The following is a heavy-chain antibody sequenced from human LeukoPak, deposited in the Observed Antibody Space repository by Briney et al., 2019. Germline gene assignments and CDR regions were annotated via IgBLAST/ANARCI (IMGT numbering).Heavy chain of an antibody. J-gene: IGHJ4*02. D-gene: IGHD5-24*01. CDR2: IYYSGST. CDR1: GGSISSYY. Sequence: SETLSLTCTVSGGSISSYYWSWIRQPPGKGLEWIGYIYYSGSTNYNPSLKSRVTISVDTSKNQFSLKLSSVTAADTAVYYCARRRDGYPFDYWGQGTLVTVSS. V-gene: IGHV4-59*08. CDR3: ARRRDGYPFDY.